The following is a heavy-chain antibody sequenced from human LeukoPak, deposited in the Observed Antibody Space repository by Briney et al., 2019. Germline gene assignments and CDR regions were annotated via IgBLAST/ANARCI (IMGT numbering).Heavy chain of an antibody. CDR1: GLTFSSYA. J-gene: IGHJ4*02. V-gene: IGHV3-23*01. D-gene: IGHD3-3*01. CDR3: AKDSRAYYDFWSGYGGFDY. Sequence: GGSLRPSWAASGLTFSSYAMSWVRQAPGKGLEWVSAISGSGGSTYYADSVKGRFTISRDNSKNTLYLQMNSLRAEDTAVYYCAKDSRAYYDFWSGYGGFDYWGQGTLVTVSS. CDR2: ISGSGGST.